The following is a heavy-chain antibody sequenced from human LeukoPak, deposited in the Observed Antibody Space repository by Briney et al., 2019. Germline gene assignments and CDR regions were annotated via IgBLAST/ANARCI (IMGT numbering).Heavy chain of an antibody. CDR2: IYWNDDK. CDR3: AHRGTYSSSWIVVNAFDI. V-gene: IGHV2-5*08. Sequence: SGPTLVNPTQTLTLACTLSGFSLSTSGMCVTWIRQPPGKALEWLALIYWNDDKRYSPSLKSRLTITKDTSKNQVVLTMTNMDPVDTATYYCAHRGTYSSSWIVVNAFDIWGQGTMVTVSS. CDR1: GFSLSTSGMC. J-gene: IGHJ3*02. D-gene: IGHD6-13*01.